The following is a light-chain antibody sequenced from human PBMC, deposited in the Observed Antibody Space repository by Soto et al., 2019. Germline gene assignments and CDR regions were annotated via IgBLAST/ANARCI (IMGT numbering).Light chain of an antibody. Sequence: EIVMTQSPATLSVSAGERATLSCRASQSVSSNLAWYQQKPGQAPRLLIYGASTRATGIPARFSGSGSGTEFTLTISSLQSEDFAVYYCQHYNNWPHTFGQGTKLEIK. CDR2: GAS. CDR3: QHYNNWPHT. J-gene: IGKJ2*01. CDR1: QSVSSN. V-gene: IGKV3-15*01.